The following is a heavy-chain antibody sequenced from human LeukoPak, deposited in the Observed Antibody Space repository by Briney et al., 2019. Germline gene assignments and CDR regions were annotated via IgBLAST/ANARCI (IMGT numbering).Heavy chain of an antibody. D-gene: IGHD5-18*01. CDR2: ISGSGGST. J-gene: IGHJ4*02. CDR3: AKDKAVTVDYFDY. CDR1: GFTFSSYA. V-gene: IGHV3-23*01. Sequence: PGGSLRLSCAASGFTFSSYAMSWVRQAPGKGPEWVSAISGSGGSTYYADSVKGRFTISRDNSKNTLYLQMNSLRAEDTAVYYCAKDKAVTVDYFDYWGQGTLVTVSS.